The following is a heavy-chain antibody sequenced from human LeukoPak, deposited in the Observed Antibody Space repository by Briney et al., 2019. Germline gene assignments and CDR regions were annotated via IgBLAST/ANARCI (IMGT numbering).Heavy chain of an antibody. CDR1: GFTFTTYW. V-gene: IGHV3-7*01. J-gene: IGHJ4*02. Sequence: PGGSLRLSCAASGFTFTTYWMSWVRQAPGKGLEWVANIKQDGNEKYYVDSVKGRFTISRDNAKNTLYLQMNSLRAEDTAVYYCAKDRVRYYSSGGGPPDYWGQGTLVTVSS. CDR3: AKDRVRYYSSGGGPPDY. D-gene: IGHD6-19*01. CDR2: IKQDGNEK.